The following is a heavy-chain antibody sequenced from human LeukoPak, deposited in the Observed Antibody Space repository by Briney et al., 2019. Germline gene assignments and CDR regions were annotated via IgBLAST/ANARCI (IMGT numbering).Heavy chain of an antibody. CDR2: INDSGRI. CDR3: ARDQTTVMTTPYYFDD. D-gene: IGHD4-17*01. CDR1: AASFSTYY. J-gene: IGHJ4*02. V-gene: IGHV4-34*01. Sequence: SQTLSLTCAVDAASFSTYYWSWIRQPPGKGLEWIGEINDSGRINYNPSLMRRATVSVDTTKNQFSLRLTSVTATDTAVYYRARDQTTVMTTPYYFDDWGQGTLVIVSS.